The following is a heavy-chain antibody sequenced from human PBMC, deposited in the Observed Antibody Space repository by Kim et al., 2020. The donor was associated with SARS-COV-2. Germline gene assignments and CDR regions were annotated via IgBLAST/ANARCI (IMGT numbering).Heavy chain of an antibody. Sequence: SETLSLTCTVSGGSISSSSYYWGWIRQPPGKGLEWIGSIYYSGSTYYNPSLKSRVTISVDTSKNQFSLKLSSVTAADTAVYYCARDRAGTYSSGWYSYWYFDLWGRGTLVTVSS. CDR3: ARDRAGTYSSGWYSYWYFDL. D-gene: IGHD6-19*01. CDR2: IYYSGST. V-gene: IGHV4-39*07. CDR1: GGSISSSSYY. J-gene: IGHJ2*01.